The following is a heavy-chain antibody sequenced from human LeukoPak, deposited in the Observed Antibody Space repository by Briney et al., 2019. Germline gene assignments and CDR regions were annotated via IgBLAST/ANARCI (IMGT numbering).Heavy chain of an antibody. CDR3: AKARIAAAGTGAFDV. CDR2: FSATDGSA. D-gene: IGHD6-13*01. Sequence: GGSLRLSCAASGFTVSSYGMTWVRQAPGKGLEWVSAFSATDGSAQYAESVKGRFTISRDNSENSLYLQMDSLRDEDTAVYYCAKARIAAAGTGAFDVWGQGTMVIVSS. J-gene: IGHJ3*01. CDR1: GFTVSSYG. V-gene: IGHV3-23*01.